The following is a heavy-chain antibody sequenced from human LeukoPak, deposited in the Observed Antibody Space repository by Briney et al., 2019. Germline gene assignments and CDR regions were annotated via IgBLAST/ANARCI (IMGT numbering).Heavy chain of an antibody. V-gene: IGHV3-23*01. Sequence: GGSLRLSCAASGFTFSSYAISCVRQAPGKGLEWVSAISGSGGSTYYADSVKGRFTISRDNSKNTLYLQMNRLRAEDTAVYYCAKVVTYCGGDCYWSYYYYMDVWGKGNTVTVSS. J-gene: IGHJ6*03. CDR1: GFTFSSYA. CDR2: ISGSGGST. D-gene: IGHD2-21*01. CDR3: AKVVTYCGGDCYWSYYYYMDV.